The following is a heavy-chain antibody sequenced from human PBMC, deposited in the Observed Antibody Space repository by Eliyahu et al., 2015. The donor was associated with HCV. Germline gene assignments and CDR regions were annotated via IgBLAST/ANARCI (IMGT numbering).Heavy chain of an antibody. CDR3: ARGADMVRGIATKWFDS. CDR2: INGGNGNT. V-gene: IGHV1-3*01. CDR1: GYTFTNYP. D-gene: IGHD3-10*01. J-gene: IGHJ5*01. Sequence: QVQLVQSGAEVMKPGASVKVSCKASGYTFTNYPIHWVRQAPGQRLEWMGWINGGNGNTKYSQKFQGRVTITRDTSARTAYMELSSLRPEDTAVFFCARGADMVRGIATKWFDSWGQGTLVTVSS.